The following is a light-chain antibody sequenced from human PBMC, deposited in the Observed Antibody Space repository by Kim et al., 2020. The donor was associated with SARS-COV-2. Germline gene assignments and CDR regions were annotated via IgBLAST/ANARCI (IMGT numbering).Light chain of an antibody. V-gene: IGLV2-8*01. J-gene: IGLJ2*01. Sequence: GQSVAISCTGTSSDIGTYNHVSWYQQHPGKAPKLLIYDVSKRPSGVPDRFSACKSGNTASLTVSGLQAEDEADYYCSSYAGTNNVIFGGGTQLTVL. CDR1: SSDIGTYNH. CDR3: SSYAGTNNVI. CDR2: DVS.